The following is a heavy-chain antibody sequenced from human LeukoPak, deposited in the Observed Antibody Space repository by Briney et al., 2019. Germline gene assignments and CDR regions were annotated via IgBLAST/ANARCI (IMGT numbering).Heavy chain of an antibody. CDR1: GFTFNKFT. J-gene: IGHJ4*02. Sequence: GGSLRLSCAASGFTFNKFTMNWVRQAPGKGLEWVSYITSSGSIMYYADSVKGRFTISRDNAKNSLYLQTNSLRDEDTAVYFCANLGYCSGGECYGPSGYWGQGTLVTVSS. D-gene: IGHD2-15*01. CDR2: ITSSGSIM. V-gene: IGHV3-48*02. CDR3: ANLGYCSGGECYGPSGY.